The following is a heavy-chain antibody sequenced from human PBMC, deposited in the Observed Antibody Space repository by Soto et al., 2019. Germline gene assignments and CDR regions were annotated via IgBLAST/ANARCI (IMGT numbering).Heavy chain of an antibody. Sequence: QVQLEQSGTEVKKPGSSVKVSCKASGGTFSTSTFTWVRQAPGQGLEWMGRIIPIFGTGDYAPKFQGRVLMTADKSTSTVYMELGGLRAEDTAVFFCVRDAPIGSVFSGYDAIDSWGQGTLVTVSS. D-gene: IGHD5-12*01. CDR1: GGTFSTST. V-gene: IGHV1-69*08. CDR3: VRDAPIGSVFSGYDAIDS. J-gene: IGHJ4*02. CDR2: IIPIFGTG.